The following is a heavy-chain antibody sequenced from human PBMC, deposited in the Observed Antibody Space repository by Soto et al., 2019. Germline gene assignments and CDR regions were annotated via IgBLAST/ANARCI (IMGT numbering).Heavy chain of an antibody. Sequence: ASVKGSCKASGYTFSGDYVDWVRQATGQGLEWMGWINPNSGGTNYAQKFQGWVTMTRDTSISTAYMELSRLRSDDTAVYYCARSKRDCSSTSCYPLDYYYYYMDVWGKGATVTVSS. D-gene: IGHD2-2*01. J-gene: IGHJ6*03. CDR1: GYTFSGDY. V-gene: IGHV1-2*04. CDR2: INPNSGGT. CDR3: ARSKRDCSSTSCYPLDYYYYYMDV.